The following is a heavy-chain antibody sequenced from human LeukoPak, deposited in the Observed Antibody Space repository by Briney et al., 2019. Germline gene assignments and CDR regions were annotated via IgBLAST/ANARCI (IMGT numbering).Heavy chain of an antibody. CDR3: VESGTYYYHTTGYYY. Sequence: GGSLRLSCAASGFTVRSNYMNWVRQAPGKGLEWVSEIYSDGSTYYAASVKGRFSISRDNSKNTVYLQMNSLRAEDTAVYYCVESGTYYYHTTGYYYWGQGTLVTVSS. V-gene: IGHV3-53*01. CDR1: GFTVRSNY. CDR2: IYSDGST. J-gene: IGHJ4*02. D-gene: IGHD3-22*01.